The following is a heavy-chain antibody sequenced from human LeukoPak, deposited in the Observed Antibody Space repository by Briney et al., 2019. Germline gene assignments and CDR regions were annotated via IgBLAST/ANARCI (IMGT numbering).Heavy chain of an antibody. V-gene: IGHV3-48*04. J-gene: IGHJ4*02. CDR1: GFTFSSYA. Sequence: GGSLRLSCAASGFTFSSYAMSWVRQAPGKGLEWLSYISGNGGVIQYADSVKGRFTISRDNAKNLLYLQMDSLRVEDTAIYYCARDPRTVRIWGQGTLVTVSS. CDR3: ARDPRTVRI. D-gene: IGHD1-1*01. CDR2: ISGNGGVI.